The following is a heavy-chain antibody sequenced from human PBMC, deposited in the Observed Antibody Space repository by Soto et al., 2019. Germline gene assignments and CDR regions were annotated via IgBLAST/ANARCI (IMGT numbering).Heavy chain of an antibody. V-gene: IGHV3-30*18. J-gene: IGHJ6*02. CDR2: ISYDGSYK. CDR3: AKDVYGEYGGYGMDV. Sequence: QVQLVESGGGVVQPGRSLRVSCAASGFTFSSYGMHWVRQAPGKGLEWVVVISYDGSYKYYADSVKGRFTISRDNSKNTLYLQMNSLRAEDTAVYYCAKDVYGEYGGYGMDVWGQGTTVTVSS. D-gene: IGHD4-17*01. CDR1: GFTFSSYG.